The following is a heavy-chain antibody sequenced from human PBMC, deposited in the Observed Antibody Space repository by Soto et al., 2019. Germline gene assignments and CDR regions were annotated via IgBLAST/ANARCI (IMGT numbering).Heavy chain of an antibody. CDR2: TTGSGSET. J-gene: IGHJ4*01. D-gene: IGHD1-26*01. CDR3: AKHRLEGARTGGFDK. V-gene: IGHV3-23*01. CDR1: GFTFSNFA. Sequence: GGSLRLSCAASGFTFSNFAISWVRQAPGKGLEWVSDTTGSGSETYSADSVRGRFTLSRDNSKTTLYLQMSSLRTEDTAIYYCAKHRLEGARTGGFDKWGQGTLVTVSS.